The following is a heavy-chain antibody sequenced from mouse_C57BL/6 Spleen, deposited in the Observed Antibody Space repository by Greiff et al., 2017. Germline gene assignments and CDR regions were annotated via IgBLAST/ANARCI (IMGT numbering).Heavy chain of an antibody. J-gene: IGHJ4*01. V-gene: IGHV1-15*01. CDR2: IDPETGGN. CDR1: GYTFTDYE. D-gene: IGHD2-1*01. Sequence: QVQLQQSGAELVRPGASVTLSCKASGYTFTDYEMHWVKQTPVHGLEWIGAIDPETGGNAYKQKFKGKAILTADKSSSTAYMELRSLTSEDSAVYYCTRSSRNFYYAMDYWGQGTSVTVSS. CDR3: TRSSRNFYYAMDY.